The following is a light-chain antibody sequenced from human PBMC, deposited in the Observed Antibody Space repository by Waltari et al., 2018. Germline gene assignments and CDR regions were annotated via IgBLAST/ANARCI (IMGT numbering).Light chain of an antibody. V-gene: IGKV4-1*01. CDR2: WAS. J-gene: IGKJ1*01. CDR1: ESVLYNSNNKNY. Sequence: IVMTQSPASLTVSLGERATINCKSSESVLYNSNNKNYLAWYQQKPGQPPKLLIYWASTRESGVPDRFSGSGSGTDFTLTIGSLQAEDVAVYYCQQYYSTPQTFGQGTKVEIK. CDR3: QQYYSTPQT.